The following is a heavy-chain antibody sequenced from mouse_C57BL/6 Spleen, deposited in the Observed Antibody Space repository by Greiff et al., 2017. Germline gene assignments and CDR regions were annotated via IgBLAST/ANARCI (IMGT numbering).Heavy chain of an antibody. CDR3: ARGGYDYDEGYYAMDY. D-gene: IGHD2-4*01. CDR1: GYTFTGYW. J-gene: IGHJ4*01. Sequence: VQLQQSGAELMKPGASVKLSCKATGYTFTGYWIEWVKQRPGHGLEWIGEILPGSGSTNYNEKFKGKATFTADTSSNTAYMQLSSLTTEDSAIYYCARGGYDYDEGYYAMDYWGQGTSVTVSS. V-gene: IGHV1-9*01. CDR2: ILPGSGST.